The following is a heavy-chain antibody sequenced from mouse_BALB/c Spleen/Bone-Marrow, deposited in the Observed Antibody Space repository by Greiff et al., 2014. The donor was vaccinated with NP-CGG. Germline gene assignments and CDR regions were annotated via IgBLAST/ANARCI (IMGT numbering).Heavy chain of an antibody. Sequence: QVQLQQFGAELARPGASVKLSCKASGYSFTSYWIQWVKQRPGQGLEWLGTIYPGDGDTRYTQKFKGKATLTADKPSSTAYMQVSSLASEDSAVYYCARSYGSFYFDYWGQGVTLTVSS. CDR1: GYSFTSYW. J-gene: IGHJ2*01. CDR2: IYPGDGDT. D-gene: IGHD1-2*01. CDR3: ARSYGSFYFDY. V-gene: IGHV1-87*01.